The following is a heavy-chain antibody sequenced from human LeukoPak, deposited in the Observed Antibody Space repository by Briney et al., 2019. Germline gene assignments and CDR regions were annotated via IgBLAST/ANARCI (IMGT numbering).Heavy chain of an antibody. J-gene: IGHJ4*02. CDR1: GGSISSSSYY. V-gene: IGHV4-39*07. Sequence: SETLSLTCTVSGGSISSSSYYWGWIRQPPGKGLEWIGSIYYSGSTYYNPSLKSRVTISVDTSKNQFSLKLSSVTAADTAVYYCAKDYDILTRTPDYWGQGTLVTVSS. CDR2: IYYSGST. CDR3: AKDYDILTRTPDY. D-gene: IGHD3-9*01.